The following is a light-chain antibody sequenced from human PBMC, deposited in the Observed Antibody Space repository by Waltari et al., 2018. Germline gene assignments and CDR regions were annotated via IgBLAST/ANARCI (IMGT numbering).Light chain of an antibody. CDR1: QSVGRS. CDR3: QHYVRLPAT. Sequence: EIVLTQSPGTLSLSPGERATLSCRASQSVGRSLAWYQQKPGQAPRLLIYGASSRATGVPDRFSGSGSETDFSLTIARLEPEDFAVYYCQHYVRLPATFGQGTKVEI. J-gene: IGKJ1*01. CDR2: GAS. V-gene: IGKV3-20*01.